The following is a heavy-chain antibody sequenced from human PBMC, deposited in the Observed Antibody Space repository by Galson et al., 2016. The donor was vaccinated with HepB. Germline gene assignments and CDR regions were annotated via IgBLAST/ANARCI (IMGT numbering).Heavy chain of an antibody. CDR1: GDSVSSNGAV. CDR2: THYRSKWYY. Sequence: CAISGDSVSSNGAVWNWIRQSPSNGLEWLGRTHYRSKWYYDYAASVKGRITITPETSQNHFSLQLNSVTPEDTAVYYCAREASSGWYETWGLGTQVTVSP. CDR3: AREASSGWYET. D-gene: IGHD6-19*01. J-gene: IGHJ5*02. V-gene: IGHV6-1*01.